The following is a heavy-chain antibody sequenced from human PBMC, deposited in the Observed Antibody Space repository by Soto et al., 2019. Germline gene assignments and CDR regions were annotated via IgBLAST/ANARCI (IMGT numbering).Heavy chain of an antibody. CDR3: ATSRYSYGYGY. D-gene: IGHD5-18*01. V-gene: IGHV4-34*01. CDR1: GGSFSGYY. CDR2: INHSGST. J-gene: IGHJ4*02. Sequence: QVQLQQWGAGLLKPSETLSLTCAVYGGSFSGYYWSWIRQPPGKGLEWIGEINHSGSTNYNPSLKSRVIISVDTSKNQCSLKLSSVTAADTAVYYCATSRYSYGYGYWGQGTLVTVSS.